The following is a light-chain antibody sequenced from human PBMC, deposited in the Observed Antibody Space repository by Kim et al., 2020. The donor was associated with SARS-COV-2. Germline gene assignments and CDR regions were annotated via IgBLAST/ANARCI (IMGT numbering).Light chain of an antibody. CDR2: GKN. CDR1: SLRSYY. V-gene: IGLV3-19*01. Sequence: SSELTQDPAVSVALGQTVRITCQGDSLRSYYASWYQQKPGQAPVLVIYGKNNRPSGIPDRFSGSSSGNTASLTITGAQAEDEADYYCNSLESSGNHLEFG. CDR3: NSLESSGNHLE. J-gene: IGLJ3*02.